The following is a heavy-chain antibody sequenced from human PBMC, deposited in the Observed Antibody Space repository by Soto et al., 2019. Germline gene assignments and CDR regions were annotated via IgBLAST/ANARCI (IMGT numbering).Heavy chain of an antibody. V-gene: IGHV4-39*01. CDR2: IYYSGST. CDR1: GGSISSSSHY. J-gene: IGHJ4*02. CDR3: ARLIGGIVVVTAIPGHS. Sequence: PSETLSLTCTVSGGSISSSSHYWGWIRQPPGKGLEWIGSIYYSGSTYYNPSLKSRVSISGDTSKNQFSLKLSSVTAADTAVYYCARLIGGIVVVTAIPGHSWGQGTLVTVSS. D-gene: IGHD2-21*02.